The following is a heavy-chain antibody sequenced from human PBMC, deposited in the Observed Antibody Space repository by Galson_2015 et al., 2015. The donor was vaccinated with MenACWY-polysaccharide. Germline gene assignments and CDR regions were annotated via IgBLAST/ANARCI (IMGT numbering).Heavy chain of an antibody. V-gene: IGHV3-30*18. CDR2: ISDDGTYK. CDR1: GFTFSDYY. CDR3: AKGAVDTPMTFLFDF. D-gene: IGHD5-18*01. Sequence: SLRLSCAASGFTFSDYYMNWLRQAPGKGLDWVAVISDDGTYKYYADSVKGRFTISRDNSKNTLFLQMNSLRAEDTAVYYCAKGAVDTPMTFLFDFWGQGTLVTVSS. J-gene: IGHJ4*02.